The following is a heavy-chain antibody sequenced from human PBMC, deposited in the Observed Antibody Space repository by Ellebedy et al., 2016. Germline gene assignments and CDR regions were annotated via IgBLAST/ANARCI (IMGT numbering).Heavy chain of an antibody. D-gene: IGHD2-15*01. CDR2: INTDGTYT. V-gene: IGHV3-74*01. CDR1: GFTFSSYW. J-gene: IGHJ5*02. CDR3: ISGFIEGFDP. Sequence: GESLKISXAASGFTFSSYWMHWVRQAPGKGLVWVSRINTDGTYTSYADSVKGRFTISRDNARNTLYLQMNSLRAEDTAVYYCISGFIEGFDPWGQGTLVTVSS.